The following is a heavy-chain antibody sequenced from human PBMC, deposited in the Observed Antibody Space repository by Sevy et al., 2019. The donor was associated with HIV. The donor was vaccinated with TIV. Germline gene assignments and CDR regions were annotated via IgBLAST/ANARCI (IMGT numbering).Heavy chain of an antibody. CDR1: GFTFSSYT. V-gene: IGHV3-7*01. Sequence: GGSLRLSCAASGFTFSSYTMNWVRQAPGKGLEWVATIKQDGSEKYYVDSVKGRFTISRDNVKNSVHLHMSSLRVEDTAMYYCARDYSWGQGTQVTVSS. CDR3: ARDYS. J-gene: IGHJ4*02. CDR2: IKQDGSEK.